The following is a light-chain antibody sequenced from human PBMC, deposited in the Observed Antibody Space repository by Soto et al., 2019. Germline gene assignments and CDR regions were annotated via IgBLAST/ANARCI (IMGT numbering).Light chain of an antibody. CDR3: HQRQSWPRT. V-gene: IGKV3-11*01. CDR2: LTS. CDR1: QAVNTR. J-gene: IGKJ1*01. Sequence: EIVLTQSPATLSAFPCDRVTLSCMASQAVNTRLAWYHHKPGQAPRLRIYLTSNRAAGVPSRFSAWGSETDFTLTISDVQPEDFAVYYCHQRQSWPRTVGQGTKVEI.